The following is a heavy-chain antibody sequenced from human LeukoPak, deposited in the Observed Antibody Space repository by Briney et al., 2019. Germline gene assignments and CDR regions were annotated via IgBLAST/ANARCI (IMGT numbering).Heavy chain of an antibody. CDR1: GGSISSGGYY. V-gene: IGHV4-39*07. CDR3: ATIRWDAFDI. J-gene: IGHJ3*02. CDR2: IYYSGST. D-gene: IGHD3-3*01. Sequence: SETLPLTCTVSGGSISSGGYYWSWIRQPPGKGLEWIGSIYYSGSTYYNPSLKSRVTISVDTSKNQFSLKLNSVTAADTAVYYCATIRWDAFDIWGQGTMVTVSS.